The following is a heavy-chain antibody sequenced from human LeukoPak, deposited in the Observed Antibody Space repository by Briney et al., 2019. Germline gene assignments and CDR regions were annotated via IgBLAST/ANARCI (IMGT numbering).Heavy chain of an antibody. Sequence: PSETLSLTCAVYGGSFSGYYWSWIRQPPGKGLEWIGEINHSGSTNYNPSLKRRVNISVDTSKNQFSLKLSSVTAADTAVYYCARVLRYCSGGNCYSGGLGYMDVWGKGTTVTISS. CDR2: INHSGST. CDR3: ARVLRYCSGGNCYSGGLGYMDV. J-gene: IGHJ6*03. V-gene: IGHV4-34*01. CDR1: GGSFSGYY. D-gene: IGHD2-15*01.